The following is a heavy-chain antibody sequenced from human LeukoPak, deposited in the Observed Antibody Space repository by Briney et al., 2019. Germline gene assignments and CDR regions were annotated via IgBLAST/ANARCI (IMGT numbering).Heavy chain of an antibody. Sequence: SETLSLTCTVSGGSISSSSYYWGWIRQPPGKGLEWIGSIYYSGSTYYNPSLKSRVTISVDTSKNQFSLKLSSVTAADTAVYYCASGGNGYGGPFDYWGQGTLVTVSS. CDR1: GGSISSSSYY. V-gene: IGHV4-39*01. CDR3: ASGGNGYGGPFDY. CDR2: IYYSGST. D-gene: IGHD4-23*01. J-gene: IGHJ4*02.